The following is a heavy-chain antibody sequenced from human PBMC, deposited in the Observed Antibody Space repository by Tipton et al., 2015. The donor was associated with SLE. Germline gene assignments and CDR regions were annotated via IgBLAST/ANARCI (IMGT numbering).Heavy chain of an antibody. CDR2: IYRSGNT. CDR3: ARLGPTPVTSYYYFDL. CDR1: RYSISSGYY. D-gene: IGHD3-22*01. V-gene: IGHV4-38-2*02. J-gene: IGHJ2*01. Sequence: TLSLTCIVSRYSISSGYYWGWIRQPPGKGLEWIGSIYRSGNTFYNPSLKSRVTISVDTSKNQFSLKLSSVTAADTAVYFCARLGPTPVTSYYYFDLWGRGTLVTVSS.